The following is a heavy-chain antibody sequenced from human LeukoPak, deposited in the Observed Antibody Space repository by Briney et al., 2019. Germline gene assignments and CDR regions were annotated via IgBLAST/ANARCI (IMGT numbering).Heavy chain of an antibody. Sequence: PSETLSLTCTVSGGSISSGGYFWSWIRQHPGKGLGWIVYIYYSGRTYYNPSLKSQVTISVDTSKNQFSLKLSSVTAADTAVYYCARDNGPYGEDWFDPWGQGTLVTVSS. V-gene: IGHV4-31*01. CDR1: GGSISSGGYF. J-gene: IGHJ5*02. CDR3: ARDNGPYGEDWFDP. CDR2: IYYSGRT. D-gene: IGHD4-17*01.